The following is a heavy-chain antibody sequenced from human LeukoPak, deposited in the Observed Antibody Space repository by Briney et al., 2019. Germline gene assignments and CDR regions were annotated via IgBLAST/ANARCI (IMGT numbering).Heavy chain of an antibody. D-gene: IGHD3-22*01. CDR2: FSGIDGRK. CDR3: AKIGSRISLIVVVFTTADDWYFDL. J-gene: IGHJ2*01. CDR1: GFTFSNFA. V-gene: IGHV3-23*01. Sequence: GGSLSLSFAASGFTFSNFAMSGVRRAPGKGLGWGSGFSGIDGRKYYADSAKGRLTNSRDNSKNTLYLQMDSMRAEDTAVYYCAKIGSRISLIVVVFTTADDWYFDLGGRGNLVTVSS.